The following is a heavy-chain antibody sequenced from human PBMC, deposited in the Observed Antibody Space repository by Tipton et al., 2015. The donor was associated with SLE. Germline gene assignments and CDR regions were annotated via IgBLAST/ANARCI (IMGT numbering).Heavy chain of an antibody. CDR2: IYYSGTN. D-gene: IGHD3-16*01. Sequence: TLSLTCTVTRGSISISHYVWCLVRQSPGKGLAWIGTIYYSGTNYYNPSLVDRVSISLDTSKNQFSLKLSSVTAADTAVYYCARAQGDFDLWGRGTLVTVSS. J-gene: IGHJ2*01. V-gene: IGHV4-39*07. CDR1: RGSISISHYV. CDR3: ARAQGDFDL.